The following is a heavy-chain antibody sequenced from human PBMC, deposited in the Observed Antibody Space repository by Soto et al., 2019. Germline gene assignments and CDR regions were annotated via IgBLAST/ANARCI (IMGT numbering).Heavy chain of an antibody. J-gene: IGHJ4*02. Sequence: SETLSLTCTVSGGSISSYYWSWIRQPPGKGLEWIGYIYYSGSTNYNPSLKSRVTISVDTSKNQFSLKLSSVTAADTAVYYCASSRRSYYFDYWGQGTLVTGSS. D-gene: IGHD1-26*01. V-gene: IGHV4-59*01. CDR3: ASSRRSYYFDY. CDR1: GGSISSYY. CDR2: IYYSGST.